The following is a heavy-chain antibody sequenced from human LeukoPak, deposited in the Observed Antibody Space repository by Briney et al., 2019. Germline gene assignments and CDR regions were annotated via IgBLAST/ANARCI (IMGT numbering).Heavy chain of an antibody. CDR1: GVSFSGYY. Sequence: SETLSLTCAVYGVSFSGYYWSWIRQPPGKGLEWIGEINHSGSTNYNPSLKSRVTISVDTSKNQFSLKLSSVTAADTAVYYCARAYGPRQQLVVLTEVREGYYFDYWGQGTLVTVSS. CDR2: INHSGST. V-gene: IGHV4-34*01. CDR3: ARAYGPRQQLVVLTEVREGYYFDY. D-gene: IGHD6-13*01. J-gene: IGHJ4*02.